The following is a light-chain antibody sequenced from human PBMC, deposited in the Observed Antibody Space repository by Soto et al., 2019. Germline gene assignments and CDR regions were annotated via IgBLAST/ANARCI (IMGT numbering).Light chain of an antibody. J-gene: IGLJ1*01. CDR3: SSYTSTSTPCV. V-gene: IGLV2-14*01. CDR2: EVS. CDR1: SSDAGGYNY. Sequence: QSVLTQPASVSGSPGQSITISCTGTSSDAGGYNYVSWYQLHPGKAPKLIIYEVSHRPSGASNHFSGYKSGNTASLTISGLQAGDEADYYCSSYTSTSTPCVFGTGTKVTVL.